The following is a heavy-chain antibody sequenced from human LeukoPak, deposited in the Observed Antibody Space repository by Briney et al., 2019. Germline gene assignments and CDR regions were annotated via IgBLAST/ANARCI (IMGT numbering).Heavy chain of an antibody. J-gene: IGHJ6*02. V-gene: IGHV4-59*12. D-gene: IGHD5-18*01. Sequence: KPSETLSLTCTVSGGSISSYYWSWIRQPPGKGLEWIGEIYHSGSTNYNPSLKSRVTISVDKSKNQFSLKLSSVTAADTAVYYCARGYSYGYGMDVWGQGTTVTVSS. CDR2: IYHSGST. CDR1: GGSISSYY. CDR3: ARGYSYGYGMDV.